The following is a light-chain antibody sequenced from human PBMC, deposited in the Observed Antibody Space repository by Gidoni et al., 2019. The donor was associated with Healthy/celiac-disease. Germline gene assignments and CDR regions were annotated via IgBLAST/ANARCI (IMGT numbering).Light chain of an antibody. J-gene: IGLJ1*01. V-gene: IGLV2-23*02. CDR1: SSDVGSYNL. Sequence: QSALTQPPSVSGSPGQSITSSCTGTSSDVGSYNLVPWYQQHPGKAPKLMIYEVSKRPSGVSTRFSGSKSGNTASLTISGLQAEDEADYYCCSYAGSSTFVYVFGTGTKVTVL. CDR2: EVS. CDR3: CSYAGSSTFVYV.